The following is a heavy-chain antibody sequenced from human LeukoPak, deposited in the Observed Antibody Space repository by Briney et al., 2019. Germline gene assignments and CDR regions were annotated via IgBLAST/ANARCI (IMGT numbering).Heavy chain of an antibody. CDR2: ISSSSSYI. J-gene: IGHJ6*03. CDR1: GFTFSSYS. CDR3: ARDLTVVTGFDYYYMDV. D-gene: IGHD4-23*01. Sequence: GGSLRLSCAASGFTFSSYSMNWVRQALGKGLEWVSSISSSSSYIYYADSVKGRFTISRDNAKNSLYLQMNSLRAEDTAVYYCARDLTVVTGFDYYYMDVWGKGTTVTVSS. V-gene: IGHV3-21*01.